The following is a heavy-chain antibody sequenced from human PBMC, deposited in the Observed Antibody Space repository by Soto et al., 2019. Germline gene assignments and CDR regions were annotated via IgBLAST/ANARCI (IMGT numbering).Heavy chain of an antibody. J-gene: IGHJ5*02. CDR1: GFSFDGYA. V-gene: IGHV3-9*01. Sequence: EVQLVESGGGLVQPGRSMRLSCAASGFSFDGYAMNWVRQPPGKGLEWVSGTSWNSGNIDYADSVKGRFTISRDNAKNSLYLQMNSLRAEDTALYYCVKASTYSSSQGWFDPWGQGTMVTVSS. CDR2: TSWNSGNI. CDR3: VKASTYSSSQGWFDP. D-gene: IGHD6-6*01.